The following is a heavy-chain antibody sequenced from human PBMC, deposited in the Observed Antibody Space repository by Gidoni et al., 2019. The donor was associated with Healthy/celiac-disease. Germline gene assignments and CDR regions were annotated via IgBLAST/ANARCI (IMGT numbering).Heavy chain of an antibody. CDR2: IVVGSGNT. D-gene: IGHD3-3*01. V-gene: IGHV1-58*01. J-gene: IGHJ6*02. CDR1: GFTFTSSA. Sequence: QMQLAQSGPEVKKPGTSVKASCKASGFTFTSSAVRWVRQARGQRPEWIGWIVVGSGNTNYAQKFQERVTITRDMSTSTAYMELSSLRSEDTAVYYCAASYYDFWSGSPRLFGMDVWGQGTTVTVSS. CDR3: AASYYDFWSGSPRLFGMDV.